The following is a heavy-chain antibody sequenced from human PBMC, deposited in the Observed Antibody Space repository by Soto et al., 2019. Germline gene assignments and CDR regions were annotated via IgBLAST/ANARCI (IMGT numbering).Heavy chain of an antibody. V-gene: IGHV3-48*03. J-gene: IGHJ6*02. CDR2: ITASGSVI. D-gene: IGHD3-22*01. CDR3: ARAMIVVEYGLDV. CDR1: GFSFRGFE. Sequence: QLVESGGGLVQPGGSLRLSCAASGFSFRGFEMAWVRQAPGKGLEWLSYITASGSVIYYADSVKGRFTISRDNAENSLFLQMNSLGPDDTATYYCARAMIVVEYGLDVWGQGTTVIVSS.